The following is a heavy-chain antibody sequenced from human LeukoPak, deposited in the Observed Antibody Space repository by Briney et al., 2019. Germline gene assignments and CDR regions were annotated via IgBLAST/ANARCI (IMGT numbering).Heavy chain of an antibody. CDR2: ISSSSSTI. V-gene: IGHV3-48*01. D-gene: IGHD2-15*01. Sequence: GGSLRLSCAASGFTFSSYSMNWVRQAPGKGLEWVSYISSSSSTIYYADSVKGRFTISRDNSKNTLYLQMNSLRAEDTAVYYCARDYFDPRRLHNDAFDIWGQGTMVTVSS. CDR3: ARDYFDPRRLHNDAFDI. J-gene: IGHJ3*02. CDR1: GFTFSSYS.